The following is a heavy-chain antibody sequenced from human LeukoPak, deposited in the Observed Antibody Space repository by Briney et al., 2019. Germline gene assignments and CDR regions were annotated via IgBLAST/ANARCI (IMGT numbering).Heavy chain of an antibody. V-gene: IGHV1-2*02. D-gene: IGHD4-11*01. J-gene: IGHJ4*02. CDR2: INPNSGGT. Sequence: ASVKVSCKASGYTFTGYYMHWVRQAPGRGLEWMGWINPNSGGTNYAQKFQGRVTMTRDTSISTAYMELSRLRSDDTAVYYCARDGEVSNYDDFDYWGQGTLVTVSS. CDR3: ARDGEVSNYDDFDY. CDR1: GYTFTGYY.